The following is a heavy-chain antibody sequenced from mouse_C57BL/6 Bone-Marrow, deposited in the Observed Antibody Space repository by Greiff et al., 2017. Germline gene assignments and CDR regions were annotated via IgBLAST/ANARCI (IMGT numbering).Heavy chain of an antibody. CDR2: INPGSGST. D-gene: IGHD2-14*01. CDR1: GYTFTSYW. J-gene: IGHJ2*01. CDR3: ARGTYYWHVGY. Sequence: QVQLQQPGAELVKPGASVKMSCKASGYTFTSYWITWVKQRPGQGLEWIGDINPGSGSTIYNEKFKSKATLTVATSSSTAYMQLSSLTSADSAVYSGARGTYYWHVGYWGQGTTLTVSS. V-gene: IGHV1-55*01.